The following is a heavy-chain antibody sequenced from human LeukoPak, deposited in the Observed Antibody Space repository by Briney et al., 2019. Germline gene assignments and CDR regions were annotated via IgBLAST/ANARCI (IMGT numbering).Heavy chain of an antibody. CDR1: GGSISSGDYY. J-gene: IGHJ4*02. V-gene: IGHV4-30-4*01. CDR2: IYYSGTT. D-gene: IGHD3-22*01. CDR3: ARKRYDDPYFFDY. Sequence: SETLSLTCTVSGGSISSGDYYWSWFRQPPGKGLEWIGCIYYSGTTYYNPSLRSRVTLSVDTSKNQFSLRLNSVTAADTAVYYCARKRYDDPYFFDYWGQGTLVTVSS.